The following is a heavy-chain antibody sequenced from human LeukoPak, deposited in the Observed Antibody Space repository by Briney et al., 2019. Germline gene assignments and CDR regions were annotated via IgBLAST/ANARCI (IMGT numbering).Heavy chain of an antibody. Sequence: SVKVSCKASGYTFTNYGISWVRQAPGQGLEWMGGIFPIFGTANYAQKFQGRVTITADESTSTAYMELSSLRSEDTAVYYCARDSHPGGFYYYYFDYWGQGTLVTVSS. D-gene: IGHD2/OR15-2a*01. V-gene: IGHV1-69*13. CDR2: IFPIFGTA. CDR1: GYTFTNYG. CDR3: ARDSHPGGFYYYYFDY. J-gene: IGHJ4*02.